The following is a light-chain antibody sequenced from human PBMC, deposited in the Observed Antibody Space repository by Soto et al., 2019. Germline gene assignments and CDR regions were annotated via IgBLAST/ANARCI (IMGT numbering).Light chain of an antibody. Sequence: QSALTQPASVSGSPGQSITISCTGTSSDVGGYNSVSWYQQHPGKAPKLMIYNVSNRPSGVSNRFSGSKSGNTASLTFFGLQAEDEAYYYCSSYTSSSTYVFGTGTKVTVL. V-gene: IGLV2-14*01. CDR1: SSDVGGYNS. J-gene: IGLJ1*01. CDR2: NVS. CDR3: SSYTSSSTYV.